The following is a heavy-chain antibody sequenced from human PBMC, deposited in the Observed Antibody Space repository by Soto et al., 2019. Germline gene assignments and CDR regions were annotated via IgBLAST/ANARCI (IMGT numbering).Heavy chain of an antibody. CDR2: VSAYNGDT. D-gene: IGHD3-16*01. Sequence: QVHLVQSGAEVKKPGASVKVSCKASGYNFTSYGFSWVRQAPGQGLEWMGWVSAYNGDTTYTQSLQGRVTMTTATSTSTAYMELRSLRSDDTAVYYCARDSNAYIWGTTPGDYWGQGTLVTVSS. V-gene: IGHV1-18*01. CDR1: GYNFTSYG. CDR3: ARDSNAYIWGTTPGDY. J-gene: IGHJ4*02.